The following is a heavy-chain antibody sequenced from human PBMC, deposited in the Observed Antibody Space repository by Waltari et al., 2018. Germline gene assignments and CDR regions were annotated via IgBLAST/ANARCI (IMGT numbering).Heavy chain of an antibody. D-gene: IGHD3-10*01. CDR1: GFTFSGYT. V-gene: IGHV3-23*01. Sequence: EVQLLESGGGLVQPGGSLRLSCAASGFTFSGYTMTWDRQAPGKGLEWVSTIRGSGGDTYYADSVKGRFTISRDNSRNTLYLQMNTLRAGDTAVYYCAKSLGDTYGRYPMDYWGQGTLVTVSS. CDR3: AKSLGDTYGRYPMDY. J-gene: IGHJ4*02. CDR2: IRGSGGDT.